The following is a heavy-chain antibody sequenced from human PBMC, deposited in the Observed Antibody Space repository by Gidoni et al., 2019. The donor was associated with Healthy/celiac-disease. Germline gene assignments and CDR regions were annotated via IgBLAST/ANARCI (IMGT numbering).Heavy chain of an antibody. D-gene: IGHD6-6*01. CDR1: GFTFTSYG. V-gene: IGHV1-18*01. CDR2: ISAYNGNT. CDR3: ARDGPGIAARLGY. Sequence: QVQVVQAGTGVKKAGASVKGPCKGSGFTFTSYGISWVRQAPGQGLEWMGWISAYNGNTNYAQKLQGRVTMTTDTSTSTAYMELRSLRSDDTAVYYCARDGPGIAARLGYWGQGTLVTVSS. J-gene: IGHJ4*02.